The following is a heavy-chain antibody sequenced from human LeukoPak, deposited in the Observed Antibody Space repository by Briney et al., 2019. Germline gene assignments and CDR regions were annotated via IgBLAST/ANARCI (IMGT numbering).Heavy chain of an antibody. D-gene: IGHD3-10*01. V-gene: IGHV3-21*01. CDR3: ARIPGGSGSQFDY. CDR1: GFTFSSYS. Sequence: GGSLRLSCTASGFTFSSYSMNWVRQAPGKGLEWVSSISSGSTYIYYADSVKGRFTVSRDNAKNSLYLQMNSLRAEDTAVYYCARIPGGSGSQFDYWGQGTLVTVSS. J-gene: IGHJ4*02. CDR2: ISSGSTYI.